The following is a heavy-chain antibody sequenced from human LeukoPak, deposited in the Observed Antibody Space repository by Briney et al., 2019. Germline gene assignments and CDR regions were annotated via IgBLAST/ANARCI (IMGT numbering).Heavy chain of an antibody. Sequence: ASVKVSCKASGYTFTSYAMNWVRQAPGQGLEWMGWINTNTGNPTYAQGFTGRFVFSSDTSVSTAYLQISSLKAEDTAVYYCARVLAGYGSGSYYLWGQGTLVTVSS. V-gene: IGHV7-4-1*02. J-gene: IGHJ5*02. CDR2: INTNTGNP. D-gene: IGHD3-10*01. CDR3: ARVLAGYGSGSYYL. CDR1: GYTFTSYA.